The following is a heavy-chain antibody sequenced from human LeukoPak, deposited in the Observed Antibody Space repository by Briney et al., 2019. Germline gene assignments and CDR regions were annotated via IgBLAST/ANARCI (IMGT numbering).Heavy chain of an antibody. V-gene: IGHV3-23*01. CDR1: GFTFSSYG. D-gene: IGHD6-13*01. J-gene: IGHJ6*03. CDR3: AKEGYSSSWYLSLLSRDYGYYYYMDV. CDR2: ISGSGGST. Sequence: LSGGSLRLSCAASGFTFSSYGMSWVRQAPGKGLEWVSAISGSGGSTYYADSVKGRFTISRDNSKITLYLQMNSLRAEDTAVYYCAKEGYSSSWYLSLLSRDYGYYYYMDVWGKGTTVTISS.